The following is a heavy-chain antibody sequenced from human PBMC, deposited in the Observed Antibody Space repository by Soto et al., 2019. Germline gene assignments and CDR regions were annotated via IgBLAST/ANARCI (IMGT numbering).Heavy chain of an antibody. CDR2: ISNDGSNK. D-gene: IGHD6-13*01. Sequence: QVHLVESGGGVVQPGRSLRLSCAASGFSFSSYAMHWLRQAPGEGLEWVAVISNDGSNKFFADSVKGRFFISRDNSNNTLFLEMDSLRPENTAVYYCARGQQGNDYWGQGSQV. J-gene: IGHJ4*02. CDR1: GFSFSSYA. CDR3: ARGQQGNDY. V-gene: IGHV3-30-3*01.